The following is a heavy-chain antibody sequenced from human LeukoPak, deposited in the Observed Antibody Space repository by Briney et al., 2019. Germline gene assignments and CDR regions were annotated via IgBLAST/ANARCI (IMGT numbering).Heavy chain of an antibody. J-gene: IGHJ3*02. D-gene: IGHD4-23*01. CDR2: INPNSGGT. V-gene: IGHV1-2*06. CDR1: GYTFTGYY. CDR3: ARDRRPTTVVTPGAFDI. Sequence: ASVTVSCTASGYTFTGYYMHWVRQAPGQGLEWMGRINPNSGGTSYAQKFQGRVTMTRDTSTSTVYMELSSLRSEDTAVYYCARDRRPTTVVTPGAFDIWGQGTMVTVSS.